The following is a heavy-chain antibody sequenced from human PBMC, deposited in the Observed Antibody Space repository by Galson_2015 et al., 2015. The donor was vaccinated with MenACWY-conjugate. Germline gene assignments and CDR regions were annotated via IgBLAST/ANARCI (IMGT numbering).Heavy chain of an antibody. V-gene: IGHV1-24*01. CDR1: GYTLTELS. Sequence: SVKVSCKVSGYTLTELSMHWVRQAPGKGLEWMGGFDPEDGETIYAQKFRGRVTMTEDTSTDTAYMELSSLRSEDTAVYYCATDGYSAYNWNSRRYYYYGMDVWGQGTTVTVSS. J-gene: IGHJ6*02. CDR2: FDPEDGET. CDR3: ATDGYSAYNWNSRRYYYYGMDV. D-gene: IGHD1-7*01.